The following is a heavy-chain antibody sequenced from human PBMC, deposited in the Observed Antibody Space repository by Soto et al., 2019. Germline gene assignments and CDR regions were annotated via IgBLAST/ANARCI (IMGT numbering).Heavy chain of an antibody. D-gene: IGHD2-2*02. CDR2: IIPIFGTA. Sequence: GASGAVSSPAPGGTFISFAISWVRQDPEQGLEWMGGIIPIFGTANYAQKFQGRVTITADESTRTAYMELSSLRSEDTAVYYCAESTTLDCSSTSCYRGTYYYYCGMDVWGQGTRVTLSS. V-gene: IGHV1-69*13. CDR1: GGTFISFA. CDR3: AESTTLDCSSTSCYRGTYYYYCGMDV. J-gene: IGHJ6*02.